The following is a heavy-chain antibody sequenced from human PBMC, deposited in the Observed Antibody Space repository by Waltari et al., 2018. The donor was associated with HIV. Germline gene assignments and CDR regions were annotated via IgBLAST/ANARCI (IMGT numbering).Heavy chain of an antibody. D-gene: IGHD4-17*01. Sequence: QVQLLQSGAEVKNPGASVNVSCKASGYTFVSYSLNWVRQAPGRGLEWLGWINTHSGDANYTQSLHDRVTMTIEASTNTAYMELRSLTYDDTALYYCARGTYGDLWGQGTLVSV. CDR2: INTHSGDA. J-gene: IGHJ4*02. CDR1: GYTFVSYS. CDR3: ARGTYGDL. V-gene: IGHV1-18*04.